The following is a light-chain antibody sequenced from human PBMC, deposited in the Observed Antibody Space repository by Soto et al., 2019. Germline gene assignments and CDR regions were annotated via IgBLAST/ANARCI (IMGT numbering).Light chain of an antibody. Sequence: DIVMTQSPDSLAVSLGERATINCKSSQSVIHTSNNKSYLAWYQQKPGQPPELLLYWASARESGVPDRFSASGSGTDFTLTISSLEPEDFAVYYCQHRNNWPLTFGGGTKVDIK. CDR2: WAS. CDR3: QHRNNWPLT. CDR1: QSVIHTSNNKSY. V-gene: IGKV4-1*01. J-gene: IGKJ4*01.